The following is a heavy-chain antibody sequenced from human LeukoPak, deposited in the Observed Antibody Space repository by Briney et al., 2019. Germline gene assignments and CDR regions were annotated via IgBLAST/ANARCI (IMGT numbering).Heavy chain of an antibody. J-gene: IGHJ4*02. CDR2: ISGDASIT. CDR3: ARTYGSGYVY. CDR1: GFTLSSYW. V-gene: IGHV3-74*01. D-gene: IGHD3-10*01. Sequence: GGSLRLSCAASGFTLSSYWMHWVRQAPGKGPVWVSRISGDASITNYADSVKGRFTISRDSAKNTLYLQMNSLRVEDTAVYHCARTYGSGYVYWGQGTLVTVSS.